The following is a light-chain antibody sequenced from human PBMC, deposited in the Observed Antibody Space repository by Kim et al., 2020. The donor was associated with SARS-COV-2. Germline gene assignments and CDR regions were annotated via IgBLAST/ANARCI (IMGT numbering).Light chain of an antibody. CDR1: QGISNY. CDR3: QQCKGAPWT. Sequence: ASVGDKVTITGRASQGISNYLAWYQQKPGKVPKLRIYAASALRSGVPSRFSGSGSGTDFTLTITSLQPEDVAVYYCQQCKGAPWTFGHGTKVDIK. J-gene: IGKJ1*01. V-gene: IGKV1-27*01. CDR2: AAS.